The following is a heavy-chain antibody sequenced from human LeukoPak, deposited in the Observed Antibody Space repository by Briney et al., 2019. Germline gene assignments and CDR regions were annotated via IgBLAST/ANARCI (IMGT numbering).Heavy chain of an antibody. V-gene: IGHV4-61*02. Sequence: SETLSLTCTVSGGSISSGSYYWSWIRQPAGKGLEWIGRIYTSGSTNYNPSLKSRVTISVDTSKNQFSLKLSSVTAADTAVYYCARASGHGAPYYYYYMDVWGKGTTVTVSS. CDR1: GGSISSGSYY. J-gene: IGHJ6*03. CDR3: ARASGHGAPYYYYYMDV. CDR2: IYTSGST.